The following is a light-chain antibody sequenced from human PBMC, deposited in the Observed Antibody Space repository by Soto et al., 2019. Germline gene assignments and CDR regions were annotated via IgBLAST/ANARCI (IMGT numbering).Light chain of an antibody. J-gene: IGKJ3*01. V-gene: IGKV4-1*01. CDR3: QQYYSPWVT. CDR1: QSVLYSSNNKNY. Sequence: DIVMTQSPDSLAVSLGERATINCKSSQSVLYSSNNKNYLAWYQQKPGQPPKLLIYWASTRESGVPDRFSGSGSGTDFTLTISSLQAEDVAVYYCQQYYSPWVTFGPGTKVDIK. CDR2: WAS.